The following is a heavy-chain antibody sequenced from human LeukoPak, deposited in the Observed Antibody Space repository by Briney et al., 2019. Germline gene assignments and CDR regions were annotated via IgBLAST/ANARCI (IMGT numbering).Heavy chain of an antibody. CDR3: AKYGDYWYFDL. D-gene: IGHD4-17*01. J-gene: IGHJ2*01. CDR1: GFTFSSYW. V-gene: IGHV3-74*01. Sequence: GGSLRLSCAASGFTFSSYWMHWVRQAPGKGLVWVSRINSDGSSTNYADSVKGRFTISRDNAKNTLYLQMHSLRAEDTAVYYCAKYGDYWYFDLWGRGTLVTVSS. CDR2: INSDGSST.